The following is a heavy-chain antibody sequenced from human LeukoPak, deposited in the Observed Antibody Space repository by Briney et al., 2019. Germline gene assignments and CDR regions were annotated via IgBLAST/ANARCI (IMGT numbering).Heavy chain of an antibody. Sequence: GASVKVSCKASGYTFTSYGISWVRQAPGQGLEWMGWISAYNGNTNYAQKLQGRVTMTTDTSTSTAYMELRSLRSDDTAVYYRARVRSDGSSWGSYFDYWGQGTLVTVSS. CDR3: ARVRSDGSSWGSYFDY. CDR1: GYTFTSYG. CDR2: ISAYNGNT. D-gene: IGHD6-13*01. V-gene: IGHV1-18*01. J-gene: IGHJ4*02.